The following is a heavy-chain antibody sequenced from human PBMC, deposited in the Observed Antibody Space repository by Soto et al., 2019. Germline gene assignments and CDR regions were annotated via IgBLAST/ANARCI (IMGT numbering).Heavy chain of an antibody. V-gene: IGHV4-30-2*01. J-gene: IGHJ4*02. CDR2: IYHSGST. CDR3: ARAKVLLWFGELLVYFDY. CDR1: GGSISSGGYS. D-gene: IGHD3-10*01. Sequence: SETLSLTCAVSGGSISSGGYSWSWIRQPPGKGLEWIGYIYHSGSTYYNPSLKGRVTISVDRSKNQFSLKLSSVTAADTAVYYCARAKVLLWFGELLVYFDYWGQGTRVTV.